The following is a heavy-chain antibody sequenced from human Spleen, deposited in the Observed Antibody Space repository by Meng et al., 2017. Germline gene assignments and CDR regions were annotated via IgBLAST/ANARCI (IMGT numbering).Heavy chain of an antibody. CDR3: ARSGEYSSAIYDGLYFDS. Sequence: GESLKISCKGSGYSFSGYWIAWVRQMPGKGLEWMGIIFAGDSDTRYSPSFQGQVTISVDKSISTAYLQWNSLKASDTAIYYCARSGEYSSAIYDGLYFDSWGQGTLVTVSS. CDR2: IFAGDSDT. CDR1: GYSFSGYW. V-gene: IGHV5-51*01. J-gene: IGHJ4*02. D-gene: IGHD2/OR15-2a*01.